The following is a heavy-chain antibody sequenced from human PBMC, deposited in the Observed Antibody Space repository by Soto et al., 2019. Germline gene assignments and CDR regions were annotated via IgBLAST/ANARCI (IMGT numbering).Heavy chain of an antibody. CDR2: IWYDGSNK. CDR1: GFTFSSYG. CDR3: ARHGGEKVVVVPAATMDV. D-gene: IGHD2-2*01. Sequence: QVQLVESGGGVVQPGSSLRLYCAASGFTFSSYGMHWVRQAPGKGLEWVAVIWYDGSNKYYADSVKGRFTISRDNSKNTLYLQMNSLRAEDTAVYYCARHGGEKVVVVPAATMDVWGKGTTVTVSS. V-gene: IGHV3-33*01. J-gene: IGHJ6*04.